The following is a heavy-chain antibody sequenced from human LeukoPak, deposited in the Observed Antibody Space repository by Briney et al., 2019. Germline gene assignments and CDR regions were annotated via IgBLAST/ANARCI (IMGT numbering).Heavy chain of an antibody. V-gene: IGHV3-7*01. J-gene: IGHJ4*02. CDR1: GFTFSAYW. CDR3: ARPGIAVAGTAYSDY. D-gene: IGHD6-19*01. Sequence: GGSLRLSCSASGFTFSAYWMTWVRQAPGKGLEWVANIKEDGTEKYYVDSVKGRFTISRDNAQTSMYLQMNSLRAEDTAVYYCARPGIAVAGTAYSDYWGQGTLVTVSS. CDR2: IKEDGTEK.